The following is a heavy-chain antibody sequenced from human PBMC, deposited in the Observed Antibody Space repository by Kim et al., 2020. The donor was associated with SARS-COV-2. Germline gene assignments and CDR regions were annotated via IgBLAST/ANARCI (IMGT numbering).Heavy chain of an antibody. V-gene: IGHV4-59*13. CDR3: AGYSSSWYSGY. J-gene: IGHJ4*02. D-gene: IGHD6-13*01. CDR1: GGSISSYY. Sequence: SETLSLTCTVSGGSISSYYWSWIRQPPGKGLEWIGYIYYSGSTNYNPSLKSRVTISVDTSKNQFSLKLSSVTTADTAVYYCAGYSSSWYSGYWGQGTLVTVSS. CDR2: IYYSGST.